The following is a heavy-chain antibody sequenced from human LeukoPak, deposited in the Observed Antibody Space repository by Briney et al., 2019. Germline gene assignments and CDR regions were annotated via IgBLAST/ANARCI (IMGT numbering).Heavy chain of an antibody. CDR2: ISFDGSNK. D-gene: IGHD2-21*02. V-gene: IGHV3-30*03. J-gene: IGHJ5*02. Sequence: GGSLRLSCAASGFTFNSYGMHWVRQAPGRGLEWVAVISFDGSNKYFADSVKGRFTISRDNSKNTLYLQMNSLRAEDTAVYYCARAPNCGGDCHGGWFDPWGQGTLVTVSS. CDR1: GFTFNSYG. CDR3: ARAPNCGGDCHGGWFDP.